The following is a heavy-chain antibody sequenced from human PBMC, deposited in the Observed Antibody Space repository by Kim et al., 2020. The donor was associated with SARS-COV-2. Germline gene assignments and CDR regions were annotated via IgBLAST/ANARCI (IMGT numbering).Heavy chain of an antibody. D-gene: IGHD2-2*01. Sequence: GGSLRLSCAASGFTFSSYSMNWVRQAPGKGLEWVSSISSSSSYIYYADSVKGRFTISRDNVKYSLYLQMNSLRAEDTAVYYCARDGCSSTSCYYWYFDLWGRGTLVTVSS. V-gene: IGHV3-21*01. J-gene: IGHJ2*01. CDR1: GFTFSSYS. CDR2: ISSSSSYI. CDR3: ARDGCSSTSCYYWYFDL.